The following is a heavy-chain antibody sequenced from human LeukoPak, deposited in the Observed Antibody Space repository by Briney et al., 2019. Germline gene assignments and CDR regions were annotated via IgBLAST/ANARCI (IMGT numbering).Heavy chain of an antibody. D-gene: IGHD6-19*01. CDR1: GFTFSDYY. Sequence: GGSLRLSCAASGFTFSDYYMSWIRQAPGKGLEWVSYISSSSSYTNYADSVKGRFTISRDNAKNSLYLQMNSLRAEDTAVYYCAKRPSGSDWYRLDYWGQGTLVTVSS. V-gene: IGHV3-11*06. CDR3: AKRPSGSDWYRLDY. J-gene: IGHJ4*02. CDR2: ISSSSSYT.